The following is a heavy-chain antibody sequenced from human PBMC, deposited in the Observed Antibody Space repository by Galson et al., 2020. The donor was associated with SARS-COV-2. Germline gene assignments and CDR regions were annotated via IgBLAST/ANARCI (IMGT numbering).Heavy chain of an antibody. CDR2: TRGSGDTT. CDR3: AKAVPRTGRTDEDFQV. CDR1: GTTFSNCP. V-gene: IGHV3-23*01. D-gene: IGHD1-1*01. J-gene: IGHJ1*01. Sequence: GGSLRLSCAASGTTFSNCPMSWVRQAPGQGLEWVSETRGSGDTTYYADSVKGRFTIYRDTSRNTPYLRMKSVRAEDTAVYYCAKAVPRTGRTDEDFQVWGQGTLVTVS.